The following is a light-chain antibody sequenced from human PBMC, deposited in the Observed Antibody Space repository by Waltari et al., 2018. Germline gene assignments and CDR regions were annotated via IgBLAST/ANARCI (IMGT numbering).Light chain of an antibody. CDR1: QSVSSY. V-gene: IGKV3-11*01. Sequence: EIVLTQSPATLSLSPGERATLSCRASQSVSSYLAWYQQKPGQAPRLLIYDASNRATCIPARFSGSGSGTDFTLTISSLEPEDFAVYYCQQRSIWPITFGQGTRLEIK. CDR2: DAS. J-gene: IGKJ5*01. CDR3: QQRSIWPIT.